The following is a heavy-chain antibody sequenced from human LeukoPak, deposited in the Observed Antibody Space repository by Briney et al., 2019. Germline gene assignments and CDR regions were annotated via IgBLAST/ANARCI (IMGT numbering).Heavy chain of an antibody. CDR3: ARASSGWAVDLYYFDH. D-gene: IGHD6-19*01. V-gene: IGHV3-21*01. CDR1: GFTFSSYS. CDR2: ISSTSSYI. J-gene: IGHJ4*02. Sequence: GGSLRLTCAASGFTFSSYSMNWVRQAPGKGLEWVSSISSTSSYIYYPDSVKCRFTISRDNSRNSLYLQMNSLRAEDTAVYYCARASSGWAVDLYYFDHWGQGTLVTVSS.